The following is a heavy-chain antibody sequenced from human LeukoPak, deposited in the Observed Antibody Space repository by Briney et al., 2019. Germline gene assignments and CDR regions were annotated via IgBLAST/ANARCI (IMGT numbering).Heavy chain of an antibody. Sequence: GGSLGLSCAASGFTFSSYSMNWVRRAPGKGLEWVASISSSSSYIYYADSVKGRFTISRDNARNSLYLQMNSLRAEDTAVYYCAKSSGWYQMDAFDIWGQGTMVTVSS. J-gene: IGHJ3*02. D-gene: IGHD6-19*01. CDR1: GFTFSSYS. V-gene: IGHV3-21*01. CDR2: ISSSSSYI. CDR3: AKSSGWYQMDAFDI.